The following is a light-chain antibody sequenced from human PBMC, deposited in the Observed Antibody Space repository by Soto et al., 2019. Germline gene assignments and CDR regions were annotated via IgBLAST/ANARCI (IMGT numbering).Light chain of an antibody. CDR2: ENN. V-gene: IGLV1-51*02. CDR1: SSNIGNNY. Sequence: QSVLTQPPSVSAAPGQKVTISCSERSSNIGNNYVSWYQQLPGTAPKLLIYENNKRPSGIPDRFSGSKSGTSATLGITGLQTGDEADYYCGTWDSSLSAYVFGTGTKVTVL. J-gene: IGLJ1*01. CDR3: GTWDSSLSAYV.